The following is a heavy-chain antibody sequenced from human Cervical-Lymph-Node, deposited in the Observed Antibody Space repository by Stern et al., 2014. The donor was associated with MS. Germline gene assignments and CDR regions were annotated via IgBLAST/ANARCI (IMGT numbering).Heavy chain of an antibody. Sequence: VQLVQSGSELKKPGASVKVSCTGHGYSFTNGMNWLRQAPGQGLEWMGRINTNTGNPTYAQDFTGRFVFSLDTSVSTAYLEITSLKAEDTAVYYCLSDYNWGQGTLVTVSS. CDR3: LSDYN. V-gene: IGHV7-4-1*02. D-gene: IGHD5-24*01. J-gene: IGHJ4*02. CDR1: GYSFTNG. CDR2: INTNTGNP.